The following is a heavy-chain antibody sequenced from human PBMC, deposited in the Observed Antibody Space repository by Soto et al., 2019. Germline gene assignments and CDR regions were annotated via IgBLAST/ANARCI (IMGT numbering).Heavy chain of an antibody. D-gene: IGHD6-13*01. CDR2: IYYSGST. Sequence: PSETLSLTCSVSGGSISSYDWSWIRQPRGKGLEWIGYIYYSGSTNYNPSLKSRVTISVDTSKNQFSLKLSSVTAADTAVYYCARDRSGYSSSWYRNYYYGMDVWGQGTTVT. CDR1: GGSISSYD. CDR3: ARDRSGYSSSWYRNYYYGMDV. J-gene: IGHJ6*02. V-gene: IGHV4-59*01.